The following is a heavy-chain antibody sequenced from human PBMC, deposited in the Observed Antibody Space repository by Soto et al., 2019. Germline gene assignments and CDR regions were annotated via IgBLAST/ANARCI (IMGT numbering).Heavy chain of an antibody. V-gene: IGHV4-30-4*01. D-gene: IGHD6-25*01. J-gene: IGHJ3*01. Sequence: QVQLQESSPGLVKPSQTLSLTCSVSGDSIRSPDCYWGWLRQTPGKGLEWIGYSYYTGSSYYHPSLKIRVSIAVDTSKNQFSLKLNSVSAADTAIYYCARDKWSGYDSGAFDVWGQGTTVTVSS. CDR3: ARDKWSGYDSGAFDV. CDR2: SYYTGSS. CDR1: GDSIRSPDCY.